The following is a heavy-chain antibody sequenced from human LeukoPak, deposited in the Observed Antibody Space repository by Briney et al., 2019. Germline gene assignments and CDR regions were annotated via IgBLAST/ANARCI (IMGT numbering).Heavy chain of an antibody. V-gene: IGHV3-21*01. Sequence: GGSLRLSCAASGFTFSSYNMNWVRQAPGKGLEWVSSFSSSSTYKYYADSLKGRFTISRDNAKNSLYLQMNSLRAEDTAVYYCARVKSGYSYGPHYYYYYYMDVWGKGTTVTVSS. CDR3: ARVKSGYSYGPHYYYYYYMDV. CDR2: FSSSSTYK. D-gene: IGHD5-18*01. CDR1: GFTFSSYN. J-gene: IGHJ6*03.